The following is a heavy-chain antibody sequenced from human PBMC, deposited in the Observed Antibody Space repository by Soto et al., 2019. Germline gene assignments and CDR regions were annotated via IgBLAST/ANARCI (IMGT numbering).Heavy chain of an antibody. Sequence: EVQLLESGGGLVQPGGSLRLFCAASGFTFTPYAMSWGRQAPGKGPEWVSSINTAEAGTNYAESVNRRFTNSRDNSKNTLYQQMDSRRAEETAMDYCAKNYQFDSWGQGTLVIVSS. J-gene: IGHJ4*02. V-gene: IGHV3-23*01. CDR2: INTAEAGT. CDR1: GFTFTPYA. CDR3: AKNYQFDS. D-gene: IGHD2-2*01.